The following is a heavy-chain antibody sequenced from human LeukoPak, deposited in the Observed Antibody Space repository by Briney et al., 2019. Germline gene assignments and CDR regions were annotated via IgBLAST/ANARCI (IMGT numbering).Heavy chain of an antibody. Sequence: GGSLRLSCAASGFTFSSYAMSWVRQAPGKGLEWVSAISGSGGSTYYADSVKGRFTISRDNSKNTLYLQMNSLRAGDTAVYYCAKDLDRFCSGGSCYSDYWGQGTLVTVSS. D-gene: IGHD2-15*01. CDR3: AKDLDRFCSGGSCYSDY. CDR2: ISGSGGST. CDR1: GFTFSSYA. V-gene: IGHV3-23*01. J-gene: IGHJ4*02.